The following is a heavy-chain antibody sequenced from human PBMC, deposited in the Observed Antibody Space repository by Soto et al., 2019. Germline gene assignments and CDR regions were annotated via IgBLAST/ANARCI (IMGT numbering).Heavy chain of an antibody. J-gene: IGHJ6*02. V-gene: IGHV1-46*01. Sequence: QVQLVQSGAEVKKPGASVKVSCKASGYSFTTYYMHWVRQAPGQGLEWMGIINPSDDSTTYAQKFQGRVTMTRDTSTSTVYMELSSLRSEDTAVYSCARLPTCSGGSCYPVYTGLDVWGQGTTVTVSS. CDR1: GYSFTTYY. D-gene: IGHD2-15*01. CDR2: INPSDDST. CDR3: ARLPTCSGGSCYPVYTGLDV.